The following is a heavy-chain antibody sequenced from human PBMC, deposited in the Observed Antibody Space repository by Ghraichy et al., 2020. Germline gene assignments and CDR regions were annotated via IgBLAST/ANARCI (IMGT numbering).Heavy chain of an antibody. CDR3: ARDPGYYSGGRCYGDAFDI. CDR2: ISSSSSYI. V-gene: IGHV3-21*01. J-gene: IGHJ3*02. Sequence: GGSLRLSCAASGFTFSSYRMNWVRQAPGKGLEWVSFISSSSSYIYYADSVKGRFTISRDNAKNSLYLQMNSLRVEDTAVYYCARDPGYYSGGRCYGDAFDIWGQGTMVTVSS. D-gene: IGHD2-15*01. CDR1: GFTFSSYR.